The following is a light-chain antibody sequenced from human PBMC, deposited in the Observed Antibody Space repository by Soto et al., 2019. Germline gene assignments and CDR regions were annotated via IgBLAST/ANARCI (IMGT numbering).Light chain of an antibody. V-gene: IGKV1-5*03. CDR3: QQYNSDPIYT. CDR1: QSISSW. J-gene: IGKJ2*01. Sequence: DIQMTQSPSTLSASVGDRVTITCRASQSISSWLAWYQQKPGTAPKLLIYKASSLGSGVPSRFSGSGSGTEFTLTLSSLQPDDFATYYCQQYNSDPIYTFGQGTKLQIK. CDR2: KAS.